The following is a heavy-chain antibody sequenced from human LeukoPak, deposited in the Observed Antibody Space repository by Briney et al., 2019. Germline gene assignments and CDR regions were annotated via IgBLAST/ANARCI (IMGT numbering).Heavy chain of an antibody. Sequence: GASVKVSCKASGGTFSSYAISWVRQAPGQGLEWMGGIIPIFGTANYAQKFQGRVTITADKSTSTAYMELSSLRSEDTAVYYCARESSGYYSTHFDYWGQGTLVTVSS. D-gene: IGHD3-22*01. J-gene: IGHJ4*02. CDR1: GGTFSSYA. CDR2: IIPIFGTA. V-gene: IGHV1-69*06. CDR3: ARESSGYYSTHFDY.